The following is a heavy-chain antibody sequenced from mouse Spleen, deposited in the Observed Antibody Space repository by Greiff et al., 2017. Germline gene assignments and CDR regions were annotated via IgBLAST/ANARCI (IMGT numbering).Heavy chain of an antibody. V-gene: IGHV10-1*01. CDR3: VSSYYGSSYELYWYFDV. CDR1: GFSFNTYA. D-gene: IGHD1-1*01. J-gene: IGHJ1*01. CDR2: IRSKSNNYAT. Sequence: EVMLVESGGGLVQPKGSLKLSCAASGFSFNTYAMNWVRQAPGKGLEWVARIRSKSNNYATYYADSVKDRFTISRDDSESMLYLQMNNLKTEDTAMYYCVSSYYGSSYELYWYFDVWGAGTTVTVSS.